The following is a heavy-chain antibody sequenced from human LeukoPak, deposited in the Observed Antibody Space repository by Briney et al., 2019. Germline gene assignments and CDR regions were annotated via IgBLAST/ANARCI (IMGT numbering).Heavy chain of an antibody. CDR3: ARGHMVRGVIYYFSYYYYMDV. Sequence: GGSLRLSCAASGFTFSSYEMNWVRQAPGKGLEWVSYISSSGSTIYYADSVKGRFTISRDNAKNSLYLQMNSLRAEDTAVYYCARGHMVRGVIYYFSYYYYMDVWGKGTTVTISS. D-gene: IGHD3-10*01. J-gene: IGHJ6*03. V-gene: IGHV3-48*03. CDR2: ISSSGSTI. CDR1: GFTFSSYE.